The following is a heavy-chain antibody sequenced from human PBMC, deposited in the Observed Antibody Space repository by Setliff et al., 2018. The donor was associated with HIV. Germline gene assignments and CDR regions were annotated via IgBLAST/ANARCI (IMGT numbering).Heavy chain of an antibody. CDR2: INHSGST. D-gene: IGHD3-16*01. CDR1: GGSFSDYF. J-gene: IGHJ4*02. Sequence: SETLSLTCAVYGGSFSDYFWTWIRQPPGKGLEWIGVINHSGSTNYNPSLKSRVTISVDTSKNQISLKLTSVTAADTAVYYCARGALGTFDYWGQGTLVTVSS. CDR3: ARGALGTFDY. V-gene: IGHV4-34*01.